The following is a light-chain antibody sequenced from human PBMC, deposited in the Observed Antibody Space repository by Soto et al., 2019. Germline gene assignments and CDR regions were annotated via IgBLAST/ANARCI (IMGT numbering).Light chain of an antibody. J-gene: IGLJ1*01. CDR2: RNN. V-gene: IGLV1-47*01. CDR3: AAWDDSLSGRYV. CDR1: SSNIGSNY. Sequence: SVLTQPPSASGTPGQRVTISCSGSSSNIGSNYVYWYQQLPGTAPKLLIYRNNQRPSGVPDRFSGSKSGTSASLAISGLRSGDEADYYCAAWDDSLSGRYVFGTGTKVTVL.